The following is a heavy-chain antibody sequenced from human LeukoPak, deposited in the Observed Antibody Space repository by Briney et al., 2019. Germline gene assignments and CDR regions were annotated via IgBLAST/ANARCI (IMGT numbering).Heavy chain of an antibody. V-gene: IGHV3-48*01. CDR2: ISSSSSTI. J-gene: IGHJ4*02. Sequence: PGGSLRLSCAASGFTFSSYSMNWVRQAPGKGLEWVSYISSSSSTIYYADSVKGRFTISRDNAKNSLYLQMNSLRAEDTAVYYCARWEPDYYGSGSCGLDYRGQGTLVTVSS. CDR1: GFTFSSYS. D-gene: IGHD3-10*01. CDR3: ARWEPDYYGSGSCGLDY.